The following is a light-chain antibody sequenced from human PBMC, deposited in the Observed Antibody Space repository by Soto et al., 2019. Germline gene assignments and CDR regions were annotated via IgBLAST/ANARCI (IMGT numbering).Light chain of an antibody. CDR1: QSVSSD. J-gene: IGKJ1*01. CDR2: RAS. CDR3: QQYDNWPT. V-gene: IGKV3-15*01. Sequence: MLMTQSPATLSVSPGESVSLSCRASQSVSSDLAWYQQKPGQAPRLLIYRASTRATGIPARFSGSGSGTEFTLTISCLQSEDCAVYYCQQYDNWPTFGQGTKV.